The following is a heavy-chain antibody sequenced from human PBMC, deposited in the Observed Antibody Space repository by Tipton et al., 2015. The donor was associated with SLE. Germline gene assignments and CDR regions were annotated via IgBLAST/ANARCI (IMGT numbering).Heavy chain of an antibody. J-gene: IGHJ6*04. CDR2: IYYSGST. CDR3: ARATDWNLSPDV. V-gene: IGHV4-39*07. CDR1: GGSISSSSYY. Sequence: GLVKPSETLSLTCTVSGGSISSSSYYWGWIRQPPGKGLEWIGSIYYSGSTYYNPSLKIRLTISVDTSKDQFSLKLSSVTAADTAVYYCARATDWNLSPDVWGKGTTVTVSS. D-gene: IGHD1-1*01.